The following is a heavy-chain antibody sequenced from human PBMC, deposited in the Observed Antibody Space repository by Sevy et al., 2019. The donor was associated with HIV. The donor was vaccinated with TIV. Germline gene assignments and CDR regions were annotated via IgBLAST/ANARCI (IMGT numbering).Heavy chain of an antibody. D-gene: IGHD2-8*01. CDR2: IKSKTDGGTT. CDR3: TAVNMAYAIMGYTFDI. V-gene: IGHV3-15*01. J-gene: IGHJ3*02. CDR1: GFSFNNAW. Sequence: GGSLRLSCAASGFSFNNAWMSWVRQAPGKGLEWVGRIKSKTDGGTTDSAAPVKGRFTISRDDSTNTLYLQMNSLKTEDTAVYYCTAVNMAYAIMGYTFDIWGQGTMVTVSS.